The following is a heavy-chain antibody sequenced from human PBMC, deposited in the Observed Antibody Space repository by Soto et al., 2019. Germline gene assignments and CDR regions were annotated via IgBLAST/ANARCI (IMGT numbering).Heavy chain of an antibody. CDR1: GFTFDDYT. D-gene: IGHD1-26*01. V-gene: IGHV3-43*01. Sequence: GGSLSLSCAASGFTFDDYTMHWVRQAPGKGLERVSLISWDGGSTYYADSVKGRFTISRDNSKNSLYLQMNSLRTEDTALYYCAKDMVGATDYYYYYGMDVWGQGTTVTVSS. CDR3: AKDMVGATDYYYYYGMDV. J-gene: IGHJ6*02. CDR2: ISWDGGST.